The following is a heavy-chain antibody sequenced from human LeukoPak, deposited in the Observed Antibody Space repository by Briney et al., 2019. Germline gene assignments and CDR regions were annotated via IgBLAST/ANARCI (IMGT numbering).Heavy chain of an antibody. J-gene: IGHJ4*02. V-gene: IGHV3-30*03. Sequence: PGGSLRLSCAASGFTFSLCGMHWVRQAPGKGLEGVAVISYDGSNKYYADSVKGRFTISRDNSKNTLYLQMNSLRAEDTAVYYCARDGYYYDSNGYYYFDYWGQGTLVTVSS. D-gene: IGHD3-22*01. CDR3: ARDGYYYDSNGYYYFDY. CDR2: ISYDGSNK. CDR1: GFTFSLCG.